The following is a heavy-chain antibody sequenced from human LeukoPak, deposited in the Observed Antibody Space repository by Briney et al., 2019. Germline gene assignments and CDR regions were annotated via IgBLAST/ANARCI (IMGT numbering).Heavy chain of an antibody. Sequence: GGSLRLSCAASGFTFSSYGMHWVRQAPGKGLEWVAFIRYDRSNKYYADSVKGRFTISRDNSKSTLYLQMNSLRAEDTAVYYCATGGRFLEWLLSNDAFDIWGQGTMVTVSS. CDR3: ATGGRFLEWLLSNDAFDI. V-gene: IGHV3-30*02. J-gene: IGHJ3*02. D-gene: IGHD3-3*01. CDR2: IRYDRSNK. CDR1: GFTFSSYG.